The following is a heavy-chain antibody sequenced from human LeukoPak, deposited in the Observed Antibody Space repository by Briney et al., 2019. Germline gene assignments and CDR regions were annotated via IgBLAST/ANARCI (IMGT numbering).Heavy chain of an antibody. J-gene: IGHJ4*02. CDR3: AKLSSLAVAGTSFDY. D-gene: IGHD6-19*01. CDR1: GFTFSSYA. CDR2: ISGSGGST. V-gene: IGHV3-23*01. Sequence: GGSLRLSCAASGFTFSSYAMSWVRQAPGKGLEWVSAISGSGGSTYYADSVKGRFIISRDNSKNTLYLQMNSLRAEDTAVYYCAKLSSLAVAGTSFDYWGQGTLVTVSS.